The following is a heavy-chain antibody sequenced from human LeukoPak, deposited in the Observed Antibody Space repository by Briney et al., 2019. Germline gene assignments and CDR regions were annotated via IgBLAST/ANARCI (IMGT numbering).Heavy chain of an antibody. CDR2: INHNGNVN. CDR1: GFTLSSYW. V-gene: IGHV3-7*03. Sequence: GGSLRLSCAASGFTLSSYWMSWVRQAPGKGLEWVASINHNGNVNYYVDSVKGRFTISRDNAKNSLYLQMSNLRAEDTAVYFCARGGGLDVWGQGATVTVSS. CDR3: ARGGGLDV. D-gene: IGHD3-16*01. J-gene: IGHJ6*02.